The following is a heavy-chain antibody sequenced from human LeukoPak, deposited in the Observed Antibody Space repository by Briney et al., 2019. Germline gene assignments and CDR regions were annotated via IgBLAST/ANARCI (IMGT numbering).Heavy chain of an antibody. J-gene: IGHJ4*02. V-gene: IGHV1-18*01. Sequence: ASVKVSCKTSGYTFTNYGISWGRQVPGQGFEWMGGISIYNGNRNYAQKFQGRVTMTTDTSTSTAYMEMRSLGSDDTAVYYCARNVRGTTDDFWGQGTLVTVSS. CDR3: ARNVRGTTDDF. CDR1: GYTFTNYG. D-gene: IGHD1-7*01. CDR2: ISIYNGNR.